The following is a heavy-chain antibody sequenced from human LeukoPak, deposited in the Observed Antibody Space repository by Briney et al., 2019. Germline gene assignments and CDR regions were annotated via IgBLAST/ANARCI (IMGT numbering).Heavy chain of an antibody. CDR2: ISSSSSYI. D-gene: IGHD1-26*01. CDR1: GFTFSSYS. Sequence: GGSLRLSCAASGFTFSSYSMNWVRHAPGKGLEWVSSISSSSSYIYYADSVKGRFTISRDNAKNSLYLQMNSLRAEDTAVYYCARPAGWELLTGAFDYWGQGTLVTVSS. CDR3: ARPAGWELLTGAFDY. J-gene: IGHJ4*02. V-gene: IGHV3-21*01.